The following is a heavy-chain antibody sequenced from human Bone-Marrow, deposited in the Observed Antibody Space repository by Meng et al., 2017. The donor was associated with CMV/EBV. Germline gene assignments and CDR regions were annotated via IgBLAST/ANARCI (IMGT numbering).Heavy chain of an antibody. CDR3: AREDGKWELSFDY. V-gene: IGHV3-7*01. J-gene: IGHJ4*02. Sequence: GGSLRLSCAASGFTFSSYWMSWVRQAPGKGLEWVANIKQDGSEKYYVDSVEGRFTISRDNAKNSLYLQMNSLRAEDTAVYYCAREDGKWELSFDYWGQGTLVTVS. D-gene: IGHD1-26*01. CDR1: GFTFSSYW. CDR2: IKQDGSEK.